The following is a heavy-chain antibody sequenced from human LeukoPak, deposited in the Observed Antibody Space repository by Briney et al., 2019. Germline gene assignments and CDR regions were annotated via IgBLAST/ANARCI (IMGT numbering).Heavy chain of an antibody. CDR2: INTNTGNP. D-gene: IGHD3-3*01. J-gene: IGHJ6*03. V-gene: IGHV7-4-1*02. Sequence: ASVKVSCKASGYTFTSYAMNWVRQAPGQGLEWMGWINTNTGNPTYAQGFTGRFVFSLDTSVSTAYLQISSLEAEDTAVYYCARPSVPSRISANYYMDVWGKGTTVTVSS. CDR3: ARPSVPSRISANYYMDV. CDR1: GYTFTSYA.